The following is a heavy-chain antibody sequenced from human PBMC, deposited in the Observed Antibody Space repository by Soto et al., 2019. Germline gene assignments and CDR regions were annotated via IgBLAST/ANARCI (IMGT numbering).Heavy chain of an antibody. J-gene: IGHJ6*02. CDR3: AREGTIFFGKWMDV. CDR2: MNPISGNT. Sequence: GASVKVSCKASGYTFASYDINWVRQATGQGLEWMGWMNPISGNTGYAQKFQGRVTMTSNTSISTAYMELSSLRSEDTAVYYCAREGTIFFGKWMDVWGQGTTVTVSS. D-gene: IGHD3-3*01. V-gene: IGHV1-8*01. CDR1: GYTFASYD.